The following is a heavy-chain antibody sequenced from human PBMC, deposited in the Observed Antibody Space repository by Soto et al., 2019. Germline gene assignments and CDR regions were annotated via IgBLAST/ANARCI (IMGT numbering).Heavy chain of an antibody. CDR3: ARDRRGIRLQTSYCGMDV. CDR1: GFTFSSYA. J-gene: IGHJ6*02. V-gene: IGHV3-30-3*01. CDR2: ISYDGSNK. D-gene: IGHD1-1*01. Sequence: GGSLRLSCAASGFTFSSYAMHWVRQAPGKGLEWVAVISYDGSNKYYADSVKGRFTISRDNSKNTLYLQMNSLRAEDTAVYYCARDRRGIRLQTSYCGMDVWGQGNTVTVSS.